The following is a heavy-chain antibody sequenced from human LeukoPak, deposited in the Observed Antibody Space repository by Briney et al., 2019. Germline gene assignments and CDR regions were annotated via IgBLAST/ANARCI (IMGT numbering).Heavy chain of an antibody. CDR1: GFTFSSYS. Sequence: GGSLRLSCAASGFTFSSYSMNWVRQAPGRGLEWVSCISSSSTYIYYADSVKGRFTISRDNSKNTLYVQINSLRPDDTAVYYCARSPGWWIQFGFDYWGQGTLVTVSS. V-gene: IGHV3-21*01. CDR3: ARSPGWWIQFGFDY. D-gene: IGHD5-18*01. CDR2: ISSSSTYI. J-gene: IGHJ4*02.